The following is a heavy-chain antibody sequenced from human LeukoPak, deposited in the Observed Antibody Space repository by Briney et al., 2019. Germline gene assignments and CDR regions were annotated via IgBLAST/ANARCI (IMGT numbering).Heavy chain of an antibody. V-gene: IGHV1-8*03. Sequence: ASVKVSCKASGYTFTRYAINWVRQATGQGLEWMGWMNPNSGNTGYAQKFQGRVTITADKSTSTAYMELSSLRSEDTAVYYCARGYYGDDFFETGRFDYWGQGTLVTVSS. CDR2: MNPNSGNT. J-gene: IGHJ4*02. CDR1: GYTFTRYA. CDR3: ARGYYGDDFFETGRFDY. D-gene: IGHD4-17*01.